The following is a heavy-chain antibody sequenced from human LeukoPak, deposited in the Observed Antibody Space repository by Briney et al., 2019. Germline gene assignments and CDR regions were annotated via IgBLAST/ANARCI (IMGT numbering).Heavy chain of an antibody. J-gene: IGHJ4*02. CDR3: TTLYYDILTGDFDY. CDR1: EFTFSGSA. D-gene: IGHD3-9*01. Sequence: PGGSLRLSCAASEFTFSGSAMHWVRQASWKGLEWVGRIRSKANSYATAYAASVKGRFTISRDDSKNTAYLQMNSLKTEDTAVYYCTTLYYDILTGDFDYWGQGTLVTVSS. CDR2: IRSKANSYAT. V-gene: IGHV3-73*01.